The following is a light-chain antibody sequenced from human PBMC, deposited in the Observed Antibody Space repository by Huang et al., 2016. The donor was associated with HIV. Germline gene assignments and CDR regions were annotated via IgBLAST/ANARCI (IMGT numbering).Light chain of an antibody. V-gene: IGKV3-11*01. CDR3: QQRNNWPS. CDR1: QSVSSY. Sequence: EIVLTQSPATLSLSPGERATLSCRASQSVSSYLAWYQQKPGQAPRLLIYDASNRATGIPARFSGSGSGTDFTLTISSLEPEDFAGYYCQQRNNWPSFGGGTKVEIK. CDR2: DAS. J-gene: IGKJ4*01.